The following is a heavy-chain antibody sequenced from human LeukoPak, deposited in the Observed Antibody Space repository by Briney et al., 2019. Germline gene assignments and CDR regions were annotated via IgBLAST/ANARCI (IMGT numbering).Heavy chain of an antibody. CDR1: GYTFTSYD. Sequence: WASVKVSCKASGYTFTSYDINWVRQATGQGLEWMGISNPSGDSTNYAQKFQGRVTMTRDTSTSTVYMDLSSLRSEDTAVYYCARWTTTFLDYWGQGTLVTVSS. V-gene: IGHV1-46*01. J-gene: IGHJ4*02. CDR2: SNPSGDST. CDR3: ARWTTTFLDY. D-gene: IGHD1-1*01.